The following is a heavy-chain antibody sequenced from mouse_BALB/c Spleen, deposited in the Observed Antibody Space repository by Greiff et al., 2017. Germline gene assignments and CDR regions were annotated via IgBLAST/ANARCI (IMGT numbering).Heavy chain of an antibody. CDR3: ARGGVRRAMDY. Sequence: VQLQQSGAELARPGASVKLSCKASGYTFTDYYINWVKQRTGQGLEWIGEIYPGSGNTYYNEKFKGKATLTADKSSSTAYMQLSSLTSEDSAVYFCARGGVRRAMDYWGQGTSVTVSS. CDR2: IYPGSGNT. D-gene: IGHD2-14*01. J-gene: IGHJ4*01. V-gene: IGHV1-77*01. CDR1: GYTFTDYY.